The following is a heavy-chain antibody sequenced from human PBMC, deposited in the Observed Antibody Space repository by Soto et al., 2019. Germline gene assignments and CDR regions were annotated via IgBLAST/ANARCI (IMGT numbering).Heavy chain of an antibody. Sequence: GGSLRLSCAASGFTFSSYWMSWVRQAPGKGLEWVAIITYDGSNKYYADSVKGRFTISRDNSKNTLYLQMNSLRAEDTAVYYCARVRLGNYYGMDVWGQGTTVTVSS. J-gene: IGHJ6*02. V-gene: IGHV3-30-3*01. D-gene: IGHD1-26*01. CDR1: GFTFSSYW. CDR3: ARVRLGNYYGMDV. CDR2: ITYDGSNK.